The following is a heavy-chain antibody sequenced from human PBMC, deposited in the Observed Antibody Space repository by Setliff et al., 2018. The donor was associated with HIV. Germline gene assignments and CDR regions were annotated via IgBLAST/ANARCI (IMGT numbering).Heavy chain of an antibody. CDR1: GGSISSHY. Sequence: SETLSLTCTVSGGSISSHYWSWIRQPPGKGLEWIGFIFYTGSTTYNPSLNSRVTISVDTSRNQFTLKLSSVTAADTAVYYCGRQVPVPGVAVTPIDYWGQGTLVTVSS. CDR3: GRQVPVPGVAVTPIDY. V-gene: IGHV4-59*08. D-gene: IGHD3-3*01. J-gene: IGHJ4*02. CDR2: IFYTGST.